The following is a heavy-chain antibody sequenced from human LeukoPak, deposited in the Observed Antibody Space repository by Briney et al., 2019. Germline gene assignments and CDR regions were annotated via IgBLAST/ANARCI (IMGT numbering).Heavy chain of an antibody. CDR3: ARADSYGDYDY. V-gene: IGHV1-46*01. J-gene: IGHJ4*02. D-gene: IGHD4-17*01. CDR1: GYIFTNYY. Sequence: EASVKVSCKASGYIFTNYYMHWVRQAPGQGLEWMGIIDPTGGSTTYAQKFQGRVTVTRDMSTTTVYMELSSLRSEDTAVYYCARADSYGDYDYWGQGTLVTVSS. CDR2: IDPTGGST.